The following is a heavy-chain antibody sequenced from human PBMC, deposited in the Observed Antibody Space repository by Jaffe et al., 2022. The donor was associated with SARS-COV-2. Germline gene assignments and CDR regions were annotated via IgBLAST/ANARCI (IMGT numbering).Heavy chain of an antibody. V-gene: IGHV3-23*01. CDR2: ISGSGGST. J-gene: IGHJ4*02. CDR1: GFTFSSYA. D-gene: IGHD1-20*01. Sequence: EVQLLESGGDLVQPGGSLRVSCAASGFTFSSYAMSWVRQAPGKGLEWVSGISGSGGSTYYAGSVKGRFTISRDNSKNTLSLQMHSLRVDDTALYYCVKEGGWDNWNYFDYWGQGTLVTVSS. CDR3: VKEGGWDNWNYFDY.